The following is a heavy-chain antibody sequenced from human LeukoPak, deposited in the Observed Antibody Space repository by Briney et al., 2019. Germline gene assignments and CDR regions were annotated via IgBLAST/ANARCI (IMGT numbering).Heavy chain of an antibody. Sequence: GGSLRLSCAASGFTSSSYGMHWVRQAPGKGLEWVAVISYDGSNKYYADSVKGRFTISRDNSKNTLYLQMNSLRAEDTAVYYCAKDRRKWLANYYFDYWGQGTLVTVSS. CDR1: GFTSSSYG. D-gene: IGHD6-19*01. V-gene: IGHV3-30*18. CDR3: AKDRRKWLANYYFDY. CDR2: ISYDGSNK. J-gene: IGHJ4*02.